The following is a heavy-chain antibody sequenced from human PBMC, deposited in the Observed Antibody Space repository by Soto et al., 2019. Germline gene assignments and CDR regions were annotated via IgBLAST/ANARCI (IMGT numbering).Heavy chain of an antibody. Sequence: QMQLVQSGPEVKKPGTSVKVSCKASGFTFTSSAVQWVRQARGQRLEWIGWIVVGSGNTNYAQKFQGRVTITRDMSTSTDYMELSSLRSEDRAVYYWAADGSIAAPRYWGQGTLVTVSS. V-gene: IGHV1-58*01. CDR1: GFTFTSSA. D-gene: IGHD6-6*01. CDR3: AADGSIAAPRY. CDR2: IVVGSGNT. J-gene: IGHJ4*02.